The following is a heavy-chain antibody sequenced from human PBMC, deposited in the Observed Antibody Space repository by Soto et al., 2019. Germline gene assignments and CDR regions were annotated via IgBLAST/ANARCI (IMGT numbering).Heavy chain of an antibody. Sequence: GGSLRLSCAASGFTFSSYWMSWVRQAPGKGLEWVANIKQDGSEKYYVDSVKGRFTISRDNAKNSLYLQMNSLRAEDSAVYYCARDIVATIEGSAYWGQGTLVTVSS. D-gene: IGHD5-12*01. CDR2: IKQDGSEK. V-gene: IGHV3-7*01. CDR3: ARDIVATIEGSAY. CDR1: GFTFSSYW. J-gene: IGHJ4*02.